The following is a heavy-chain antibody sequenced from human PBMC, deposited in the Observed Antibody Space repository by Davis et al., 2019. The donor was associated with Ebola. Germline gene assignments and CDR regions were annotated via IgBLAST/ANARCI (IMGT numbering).Heavy chain of an antibody. Sequence: SVKVSCKASGYTFTSYGISWVRQAPGQGLEWMGRIIPVLDKTHYAQKFQGRVTITVDKSTSTTYMELGSLRSEDTAVYYCARADTNFGMGVWGQGTTVTVSS. V-gene: IGHV1-69*04. CDR1: GYTFTSYG. J-gene: IGHJ6*02. CDR3: ARADTNFGMGV. CDR2: IIPVLDKT.